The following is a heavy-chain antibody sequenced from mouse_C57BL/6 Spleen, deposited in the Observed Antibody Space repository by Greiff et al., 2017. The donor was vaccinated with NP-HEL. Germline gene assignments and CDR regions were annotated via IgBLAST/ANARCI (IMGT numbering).Heavy chain of an antibody. V-gene: IGHV1-9*01. D-gene: IGHD1-1*01. CDR2: ILPGSGST. CDR1: GYTFTGYW. J-gene: IGHJ4*01. CDR3: ARFTTVVANYAMDY. Sequence: VQLQQSGAELMKPGASVKLSCKATGYTFTGYWIEWVKQRPGHGLEWIGEILPGSGSTNYNKKFKGKATFTADTSSNTAYLQLSSLTTEDSAIYYCARFTTVVANYAMDYWGQGTSVTVSS.